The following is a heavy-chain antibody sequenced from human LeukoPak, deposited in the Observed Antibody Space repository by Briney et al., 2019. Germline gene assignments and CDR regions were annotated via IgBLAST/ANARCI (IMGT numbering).Heavy chain of an antibody. D-gene: IGHD2-2*01. Sequence: GGSLRLSCAASGFTFDDYTMHWVRQAPGKGLEWVSLISWDGGSTYYADSVKGRFTISRDNSKNSLYLQMNSLRTEDTALYYCAKGTIPAALYYYGMDVWGRGTTVTVSS. V-gene: IGHV3-43*01. CDR3: AKGTIPAALYYYGMDV. J-gene: IGHJ6*02. CDR2: ISWDGGST. CDR1: GFTFDDYT.